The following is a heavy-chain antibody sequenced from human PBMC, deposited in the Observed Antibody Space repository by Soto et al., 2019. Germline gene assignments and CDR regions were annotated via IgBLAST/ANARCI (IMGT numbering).Heavy chain of an antibody. Sequence: GGSLRLSCAASGFTFSSYGMTWVRQAPGKGLEWVSFSSATGAGTYYADSVKGRFTISRDNSKNTLYLQMTSLRADDTAVYYCAKDRRAGGNYGFYSDFWGQGALVTVPQ. D-gene: IGHD1-7*01. V-gene: IGHV3-23*01. CDR1: GFTFSSYG. CDR2: SSATGAGT. J-gene: IGHJ4*02. CDR3: AKDRRAGGNYGFYSDF.